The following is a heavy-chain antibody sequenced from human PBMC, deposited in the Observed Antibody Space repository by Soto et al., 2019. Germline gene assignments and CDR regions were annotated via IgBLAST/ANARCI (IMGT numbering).Heavy chain of an antibody. D-gene: IGHD4-4*01. Sequence: PSETLSLTCTVSGGSISSGGYYWSWIRQHPGKGLERIGYIYYSGSTYYNPSLKSRVTISVDTSKNQFSLKLSSVTAADTAVYYCARDPYSNNYYYGMDVWGQGTTVTVSS. CDR2: IYYSGST. J-gene: IGHJ6*02. CDR3: ARDPYSNNYYYGMDV. CDR1: GGSISSGGYY. V-gene: IGHV4-31*03.